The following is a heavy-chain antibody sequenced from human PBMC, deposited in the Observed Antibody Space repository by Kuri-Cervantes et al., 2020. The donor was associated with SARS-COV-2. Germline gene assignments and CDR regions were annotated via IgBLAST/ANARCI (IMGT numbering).Heavy chain of an antibody. CDR1: GYTFTSYA. J-gene: IGHJ6*03. Sequence: SVKVSCKASGYTFTSYAISWLRQAPGQGLEWMGGIIPILGTANYAQKFQGRVTLTADESTSTAGMELSSLRSEDTAVYYCALGYWGSGYPRLYYHMDVWGKGTTVTVSS. V-gene: IGHV1-69*13. CDR2: IIPILGTA. D-gene: IGHD5-12*01. CDR3: ALGYWGSGYPRLYYHMDV.